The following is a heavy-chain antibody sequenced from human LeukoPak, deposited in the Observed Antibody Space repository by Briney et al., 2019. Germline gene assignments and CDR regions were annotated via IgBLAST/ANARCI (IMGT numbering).Heavy chain of an antibody. V-gene: IGHV4-34*01. D-gene: IGHD6-6*01. CDR3: ARKPVPDY. CDR1: GGAFSGYY. Sequence: SETLSLTCAVYGGAFSGYYWSWIRQPPGKGLEWIGEINHSGSTNYNPSLKSRVTISVDTSKNQFSLKLSSVTAADTAVYYCARKPVPDYWGQGTLVTVSS. CDR2: INHSGST. J-gene: IGHJ4*02.